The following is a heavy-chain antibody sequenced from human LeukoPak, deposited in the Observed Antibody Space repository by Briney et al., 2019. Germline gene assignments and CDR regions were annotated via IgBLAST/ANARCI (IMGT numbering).Heavy chain of an antibody. J-gene: IGHJ4*02. D-gene: IGHD5-12*01. CDR3: AKDLNGRYSGYDFLRTENYFDY. CDR1: VFTLSIYA. V-gene: IGHV3-23*01. CDR2: FSGCGGST. Sequence: PGGPLRLLCGASVFTLSIYAVSWVRQATGEALECVSAFSGCGGSTYYADSVEGRFTISRDNSKNTLYLQMNSLRAEDTAVYYCAKDLNGRYSGYDFLRTENYFDYWGQGTLVTVSS.